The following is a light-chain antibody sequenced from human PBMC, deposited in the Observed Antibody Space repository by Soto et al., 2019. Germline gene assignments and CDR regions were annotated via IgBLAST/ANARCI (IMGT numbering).Light chain of an antibody. CDR3: SAWDDSLSAYV. CDR2: HNY. CDR1: TSNIGSDF. V-gene: IGLV1-47*01. Sequence: QSALTQPPSASGTPGQRVTISCSGSTSNIGSDFVYWYQQRPGTAPKLLIYHNYQRPSGVPDQFSGSKSGTSGSLAISDLRSEDEADYYCSAWDDSLSAYVFGAGTKVTVL. J-gene: IGLJ1*01.